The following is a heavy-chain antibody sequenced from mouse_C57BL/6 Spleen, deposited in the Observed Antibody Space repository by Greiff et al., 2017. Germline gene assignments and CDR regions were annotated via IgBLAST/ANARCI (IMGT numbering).Heavy chain of an antibody. V-gene: IGHV1-52*01. CDR3: ARWYCDSHDFDY. J-gene: IGHJ2*01. CDR1: GYTFTSYW. Sequence: QVQLQQPGAELVRPGSSVKLSCKASGYTFTSYWMHWVKQRPIQGLEWIGNIDPSDSETHYNQKFKDKATLTVDKSSSTAYMQLSSLTSEDSAVYYCARWYCDSHDFDYWGQGTTLTVSS. CDR2: IDPSDSET. D-gene: IGHD2-4*01.